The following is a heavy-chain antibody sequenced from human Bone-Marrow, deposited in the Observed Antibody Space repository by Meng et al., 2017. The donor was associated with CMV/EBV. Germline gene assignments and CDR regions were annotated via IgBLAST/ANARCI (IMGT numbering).Heavy chain of an antibody. D-gene: IGHD2-21*01. CDR1: GFTFSSYS. Sequence: GESLKISCAASGFTFSSYSMNWVRQAPGKGLEWVSSISSSSSYIYYADSVKGRFTISRDNAKNSLYLQMDSLRAEDTAVYYCVRERFGGDCYSCHGMDVWGQGTTVTVSS. CDR2: ISSSSSYI. CDR3: VRERFGGDCYSCHGMDV. V-gene: IGHV3-21*01. J-gene: IGHJ6*02.